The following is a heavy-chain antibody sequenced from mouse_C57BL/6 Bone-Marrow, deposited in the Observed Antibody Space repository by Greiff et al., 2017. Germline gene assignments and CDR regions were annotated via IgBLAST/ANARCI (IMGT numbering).Heavy chain of an antibody. D-gene: IGHD2-1*01. CDR2: IDPSDSYT. CDR3: ARLAIYYANYAWFAY. CDR1: GYTFTSYW. J-gene: IGHJ3*01. V-gene: IGHV1-69*01. Sequence: QVQLQQSGAELVMPGASVKLSCKASGYTFTSYWMHWVKQRPGQGLEWIGEIDPSDSYTNYNQKFKGKSTLTVDKSSSTAYMQLSSLTSEDSAVYYCARLAIYYANYAWFAYWGQGTLVTVSA.